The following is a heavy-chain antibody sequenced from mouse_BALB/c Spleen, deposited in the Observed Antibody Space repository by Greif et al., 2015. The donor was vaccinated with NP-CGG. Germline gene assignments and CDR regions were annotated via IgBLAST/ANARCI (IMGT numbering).Heavy chain of an antibody. CDR1: GFTFSSYA. CDR3: ARHGNYDY. Sequence: VQLQQSGGGLVKPGGSLKLSCAASGFTFSSYAMSWVRQTPEKRLEWVATISSGGSYTYYPDSVKGRFTISRDNAKNTPYPQMSSLRSEDTAMYYCARHGNYDYWGQGTTLTVSS. D-gene: IGHD2-1*01. J-gene: IGHJ2*01. V-gene: IGHV5-9-3*01. CDR2: ISSGGSYT.